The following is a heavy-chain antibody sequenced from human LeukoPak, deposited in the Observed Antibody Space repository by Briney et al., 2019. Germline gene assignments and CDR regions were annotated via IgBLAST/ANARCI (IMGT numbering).Heavy chain of an antibody. CDR1: GYTFTGYY. CDR2: INPNSGGT. D-gene: IGHD3-10*01. Sequence: ASVKVSCKASGYTFTGYYMHWVRQAPGQGLEWMGWINPNSGGTNYAQKFQGRVTMTRDTSTSTVYMELSSLRSEDTAVYYCARGTARDAGPAAMVRGVNLGYWGQGTLVTVSS. J-gene: IGHJ4*02. V-gene: IGHV1-2*02. CDR3: ARGTARDAGPAAMVRGVNLGY.